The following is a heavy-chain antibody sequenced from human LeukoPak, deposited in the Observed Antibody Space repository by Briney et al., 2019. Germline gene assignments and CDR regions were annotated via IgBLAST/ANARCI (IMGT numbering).Heavy chain of an antibody. CDR1: GFTFSSYW. V-gene: IGHV3-7*01. Sequence: GGSLRLSCAASGFTFSSYWMSWVRQAPGKGLEWVANIKQDGSEKYYVDSVKGRFTISRDDAKKSLDLQMNSLRAEDTAVYYCARDPLYCSGGSCSRRFDYWGQGTLVTVSS. J-gene: IGHJ4*02. CDR3: ARDPLYCSGGSCSRRFDY. D-gene: IGHD2-15*01. CDR2: IKQDGSEK.